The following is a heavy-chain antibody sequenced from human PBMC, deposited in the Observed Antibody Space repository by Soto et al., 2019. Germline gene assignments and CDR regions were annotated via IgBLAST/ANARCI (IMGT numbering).Heavy chain of an antibody. D-gene: IGHD2-15*01. Sequence: QVQLVQSGAEVKKPGSSVKVSCKASGGTFSTYTINWVRQAPGQGLEWMGGIIPIFGTANYAQKFQGRVTIPADESTSTAHMELSSLRSEDTAVYYCARDYGHDCSGGNCYFYFWCQGTLVTVSS. CDR3: ARDYGHDCSGGNCYFYF. CDR2: IIPIFGTA. V-gene: IGHV1-69*01. J-gene: IGHJ4*02. CDR1: GGTFSTYT.